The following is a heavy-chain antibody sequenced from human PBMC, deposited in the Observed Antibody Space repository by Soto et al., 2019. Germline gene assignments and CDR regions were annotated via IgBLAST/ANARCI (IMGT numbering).Heavy chain of an antibody. CDR1: GGTFSSYA. J-gene: IGHJ6*02. CDR3: ARDRGYYGSGSYEYYYYGMDV. CDR2: IIPIFGTA. D-gene: IGHD3-10*01. V-gene: IGHV1-69*13. Sequence: ASVKVSCKASGGTFSSYAISWVRQAPRQGLEWMGGIIPIFGTANYAQKFQGRVTITADESTSTAYMELSSLRSEDTAVYYCARDRGYYGSGSYEYYYYGMDVWGQGTTVTVSS.